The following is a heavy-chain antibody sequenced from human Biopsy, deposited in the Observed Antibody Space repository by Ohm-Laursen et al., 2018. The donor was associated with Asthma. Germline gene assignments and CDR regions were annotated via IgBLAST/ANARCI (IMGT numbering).Heavy chain of an antibody. Sequence: TLPLTCTVSYGSITSGGYYWTWIRQQPGKGLEWIGLIYYSGSTYYNPSLKSRVSISIDTSKNQFSLKLSSVTGADTAVYYCARAQDYYDSRGYYRSFDYWGQGTLVTVSS. D-gene: IGHD3-22*01. CDR1: YGSITSGGYY. V-gene: IGHV4-31*03. CDR3: ARAQDYYDSRGYYRSFDY. J-gene: IGHJ4*02. CDR2: IYYSGST.